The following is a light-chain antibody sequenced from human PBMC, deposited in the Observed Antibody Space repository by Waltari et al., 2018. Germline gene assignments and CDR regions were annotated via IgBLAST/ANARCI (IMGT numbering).Light chain of an antibody. V-gene: IGKV3-11*01. J-gene: IGKJ4*01. CDR3: QQRSNWPPLT. CDR2: DAS. Sequence: EIVLTQSPATLSLSPGERATLSCRASQRVSSYLAWYQQKPGQAPRLLIYDASNRATGIPARFSGSGSGTDFTLTISSLEPEDFAVYYCQQRSNWPPLTFGVGTKVEIK. CDR1: QRVSSY.